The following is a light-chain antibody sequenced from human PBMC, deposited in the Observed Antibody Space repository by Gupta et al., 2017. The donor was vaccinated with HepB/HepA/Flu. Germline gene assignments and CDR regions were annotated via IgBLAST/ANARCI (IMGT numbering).Light chain of an antibody. J-gene: IGKJ2*04. V-gene: IGKV3-11*01. CDR3: QQRSNWPMCS. CDR1: QSVSSY. CDR2: DAS. Sequence: IVLTQPPATPPLSAGERATLSCRASQSVSSYLAWYKQKPRQAPRPLIYDASTRATRVPARFSGSRSGTDFTLTISSIEPADFAVYYCQQRSNWPMCSFGQGTKLEIK.